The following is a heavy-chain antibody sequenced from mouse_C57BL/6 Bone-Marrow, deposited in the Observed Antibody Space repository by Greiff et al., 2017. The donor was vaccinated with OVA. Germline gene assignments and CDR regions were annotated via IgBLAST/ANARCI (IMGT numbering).Heavy chain of an antibody. Sequence: QVQLQQSGPELARPWASVKISCQAFYTFFRRVHFAIRDTNYWMQWVKQRPGQGLEWIGAIYPGNGDTSYNQKFKGKATLTADKATSTANMQLSSLTSEDSAVYYCAHITTVVSHWYFDVWGTGTTVTVSS. D-gene: IGHD1-1*01. CDR2: GQGLEWIG. CDR3: SEDSAVYYCAHITTVVSHWYFDV. CDR1: YTFFRRVH. V-gene: IGHV1-87*01. J-gene: IGHJ1*03.